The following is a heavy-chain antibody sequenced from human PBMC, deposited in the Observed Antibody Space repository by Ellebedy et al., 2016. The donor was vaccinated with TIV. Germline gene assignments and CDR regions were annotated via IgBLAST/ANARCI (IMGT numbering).Heavy chain of an antibody. Sequence: GESLKISXAASGFTVSSNYMSWVRQAPGKGLEWVSVIYSGGSTYYADSVKGRFTISRDNSKNTLYLQMNSLRAEDTAVYYCASPPVDGPDAFDIWGQGTMVTVSS. CDR1: GFTVSSNY. D-gene: IGHD5-12*01. V-gene: IGHV3-66*01. CDR3: ASPPVDGPDAFDI. CDR2: IYSGGST. J-gene: IGHJ3*02.